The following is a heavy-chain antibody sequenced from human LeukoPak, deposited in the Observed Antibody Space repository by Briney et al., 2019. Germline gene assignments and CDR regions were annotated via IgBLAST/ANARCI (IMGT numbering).Heavy chain of an antibody. CDR3: ARAADSSGYFNWFDP. CDR1: GYTFTCYA. Sequence: ASVKVSCKASGYTFTCYAINWVRQATGQGLEWMGWMNPNSGNVGYAQKFQGSVTMTRNTSISTAYMELSSLRSEDTAVYYCARAADSSGYFNWFDPWGQGTLVTVSS. V-gene: IGHV1-8*01. D-gene: IGHD3-22*01. CDR2: MNPNSGNV. J-gene: IGHJ5*02.